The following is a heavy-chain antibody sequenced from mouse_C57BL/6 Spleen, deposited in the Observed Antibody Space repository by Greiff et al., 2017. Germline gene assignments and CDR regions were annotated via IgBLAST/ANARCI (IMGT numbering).Heavy chain of an antibody. V-gene: IGHV1-55*01. J-gene: IGHJ3*01. D-gene: IGHD2-4*01. Sequence: QVQLQQPGAELVKPGASVKMSCKASGYTFTSYWITWVKQRPGQGLEWIGDIYPGSGSTNYNEKFKSKATLTVDTSSSTAYMQLSSLTSEDSAVYYYARESIYYDYDGYAYWGQGTLVTVSA. CDR3: ARESIYYDYDGYAY. CDR1: GYTFTSYW. CDR2: IYPGSGST.